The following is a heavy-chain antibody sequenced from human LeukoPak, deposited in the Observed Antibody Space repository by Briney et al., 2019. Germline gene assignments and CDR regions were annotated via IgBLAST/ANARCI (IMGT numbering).Heavy chain of an antibody. D-gene: IGHD5-12*01. J-gene: IGHJ4*02. CDR3: ARVRGYDMILFDY. CDR2: ISSSGSTI. CDR1: GFTFSDYY. Sequence: GGSLRLSCAASGFTFSDYYMSWIRQAPGKGLKWVSYISSSGSTIYYADSVKGRFTISRDNAKNSLYLQMNSLRAEDTAVYYCARVRGYDMILFDYWGQGTLVTVSS. V-gene: IGHV3-11*01.